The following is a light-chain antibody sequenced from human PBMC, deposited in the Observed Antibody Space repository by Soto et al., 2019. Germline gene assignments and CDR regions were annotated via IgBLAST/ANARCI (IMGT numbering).Light chain of an antibody. CDR3: CSYAGSSTLV. CDR1: SSDVGSYKF. J-gene: IGLJ2*01. Sequence: QPALTQPASVSGSPGQSITISCTGTSSDVGSYKFVSWYQQHPGKAPKLMIYEGSKRPSGVSNRFSGSKSGNTASLTISGLQAEDEADYYCCSYAGSSTLVFGGGPKLTVL. V-gene: IGLV2-23*01. CDR2: EGS.